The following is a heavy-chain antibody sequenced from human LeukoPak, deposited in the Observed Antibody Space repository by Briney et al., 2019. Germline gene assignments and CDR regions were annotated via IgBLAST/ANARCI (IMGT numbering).Heavy chain of an antibody. CDR2: ISASGGST. Sequence: GGSLSLSCAASGFTFSSYAMSWVRQAPGKGLKWVSAISASGGSTYYADSVKGRFTISRDNSKNTLYLQMNSLRAEDTAVYYCAKGIWSGYRWYFDYWGQGTLVTVSS. CDR3: AKGIWSGYRWYFDY. CDR1: GFTFSSYA. D-gene: IGHD3-3*01. J-gene: IGHJ4*02. V-gene: IGHV3-23*01.